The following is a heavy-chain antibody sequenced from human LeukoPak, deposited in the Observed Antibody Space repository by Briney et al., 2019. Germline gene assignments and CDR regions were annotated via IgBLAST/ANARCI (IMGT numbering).Heavy chain of an antibody. CDR3: ARSRYYDFWSCYFRYYYYYMDV. J-gene: IGHJ6*03. CDR2: IYTSGST. V-gene: IGHV4-4*09. D-gene: IGHD3-3*01. CDR1: GGSISSYY. Sequence: SETLSLTCTVSGGSISSYYWSWIRQPPGKGLEWIGYIYTSGSTKYNTSLKSRVTISVETSKNKLSLKLRCVTAANTAVYYCARSRYYDFWSCYFRYYYYYMDVWGKGTTLTVSS.